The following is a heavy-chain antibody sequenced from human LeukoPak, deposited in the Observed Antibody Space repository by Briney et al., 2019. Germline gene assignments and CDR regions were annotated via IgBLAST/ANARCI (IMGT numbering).Heavy chain of an antibody. CDR3: ARALPDSGWYHGNAFDI. D-gene: IGHD6-19*01. Sequence: ASVKVSCKASGYTFTGYDIYWVRQAPGQGLEWMGWINPNSGGTDYTQKFQGRVTMTRDTSISTAYMELSRLRSDDTAVYYCARALPDSGWYHGNAFDIWGQGTMVTVSS. CDR1: GYTFTGYD. J-gene: IGHJ3*02. V-gene: IGHV1-2*02. CDR2: INPNSGGT.